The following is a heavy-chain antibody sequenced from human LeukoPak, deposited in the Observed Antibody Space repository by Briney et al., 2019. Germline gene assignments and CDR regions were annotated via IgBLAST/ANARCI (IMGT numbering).Heavy chain of an antibody. CDR1: GFTFNTFN. D-gene: IGHD3-9*01. CDR2: ITSDGDYI. Sequence: NPGGSLRLSCAASGFTFNTFNMNWVRQAPGKGLEWVSSITSDGDYIYYADSVKGRFTTSRDNAKNSLSLQLNSLRVEDTAAYYCARGHYDVLAASYKWTPDYWGQGTLVTVSS. J-gene: IGHJ4*02. V-gene: IGHV3-21*01. CDR3: ARGHYDVLAASYKWTPDY.